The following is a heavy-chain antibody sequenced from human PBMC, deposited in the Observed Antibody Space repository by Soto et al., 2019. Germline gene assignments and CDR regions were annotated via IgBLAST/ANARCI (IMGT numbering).Heavy chain of an antibody. CDR2: IWYDGGNI. CDR1: GFTFGNFG. J-gene: IGHJ4*02. Sequence: QVHLAESGGGVVQPGRPLRLSCAASGFTFGNFGMHWVRQAPGKGLEWVAVIWYDGGNIQNADSVKGRFTISRDNSNNTLHLQMNSLSAEDTAVYYCARGRYDYSNDSVDYWGQGTLVTVSS. CDR3: ARGRYDYSNDSVDY. V-gene: IGHV3-33*01. D-gene: IGHD4-4*01.